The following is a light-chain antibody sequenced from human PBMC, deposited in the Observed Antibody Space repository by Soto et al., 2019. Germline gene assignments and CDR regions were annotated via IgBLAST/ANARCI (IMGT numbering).Light chain of an antibody. Sequence: QSVLTQPPSASGFPGQSVTISCTGTSSDVGYYDYVSWYQQHPGKAPKLVIYEVTKRPSGVPDRVSASKSGNTASLTVSGLRAEDDAHYYCSSYAGSNNFVFGSGTKLTVL. V-gene: IGLV2-8*01. CDR1: SSDVGYYDY. J-gene: IGLJ1*01. CDR3: SSYAGSNNFV. CDR2: EVT.